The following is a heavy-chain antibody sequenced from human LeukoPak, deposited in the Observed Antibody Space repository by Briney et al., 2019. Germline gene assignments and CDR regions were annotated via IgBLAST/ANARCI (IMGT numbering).Heavy chain of an antibody. CDR1: GGPFSTFA. J-gene: IGHJ6*02. D-gene: IGHD2-21*02. Sequence: GSSVNVSCKASGGPFSTFAINWVRRAPGQGLEWMGKIVPVVRITNYSQKFQGRVTITADKSTSTVYMELSSLRSEDTAIYYCASTVVVTTTTANYYSYDMDVWGQGTTVTVSS. CDR3: ASTVVVTTTTANYYSYDMDV. V-gene: IGHV1-69*04. CDR2: IVPVVRIT.